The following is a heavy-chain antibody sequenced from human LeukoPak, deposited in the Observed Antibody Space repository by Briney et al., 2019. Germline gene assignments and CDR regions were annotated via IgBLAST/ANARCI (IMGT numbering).Heavy chain of an antibody. V-gene: IGHV3-21*01. D-gene: IGHD6-19*01. CDR2: ISSNSGNI. J-gene: IGHJ4*02. CDR3: ATTLTRDSSGSYGALDY. CDR1: GFTFSTHS. Sequence: PGGSLRLSCAASGFTFSTHSMNWVRQAPGKGLEWVSSISSNSGNIYYAESVKGRFTISRDNAKNSLYLQVNSLRVEDTAVYYCATTLTRDSSGSYGALDYWGQGTLVTVSS.